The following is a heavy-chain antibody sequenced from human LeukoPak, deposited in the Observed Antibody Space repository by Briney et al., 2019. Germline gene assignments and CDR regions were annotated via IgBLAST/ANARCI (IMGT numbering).Heavy chain of an antibody. Sequence: PGRSLRPSCAASGFTFSNYAMHWVRQAPGKGLEWVAVIPYDGSNKDYADSVKGRFTISRDNSKNTLYMQMNSLRAEDAAVYYCARVLDRGSSWYGGLEYWGQGTLVTVSS. V-gene: IGHV3-30-3*01. CDR1: GFTFSNYA. J-gene: IGHJ4*02. D-gene: IGHD6-13*01. CDR2: IPYDGSNK. CDR3: ARVLDRGSSWYGGLEY.